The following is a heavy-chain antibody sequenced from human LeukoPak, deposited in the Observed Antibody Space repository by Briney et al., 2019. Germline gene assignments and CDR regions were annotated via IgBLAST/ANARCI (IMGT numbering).Heavy chain of an antibody. CDR1: GFILSSYS. V-gene: IGHV3-21*01. CDR2: LSFVTTYI. Sequence: GGSLRLSCAASGFILSSYSMNWVRQAPGKGLEWVSSLSFVTTYIYYAESVKGRFTISRDNAKNSLYLQMNSLRAEDTAVYYCARAADHHGGFDYWGPGTLVTVSS. J-gene: IGHJ4*02. D-gene: IGHD3-16*01. CDR3: ARAADHHGGFDY.